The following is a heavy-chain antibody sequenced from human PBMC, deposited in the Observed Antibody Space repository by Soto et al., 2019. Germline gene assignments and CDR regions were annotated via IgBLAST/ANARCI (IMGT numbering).Heavy chain of an antibody. D-gene: IGHD2-15*01. V-gene: IGHV3-7*01. CDR2: IKQDGSEK. Sequence: PGGSLRLSCAASGFTFSSYWMSWVRQAPGKGLEWVANIKQDGSEKYYVDSVKGRFTISRDNAKNPLYLQMNSLRAEDTAVYYCARESGYFSGCSCYPGEFDYWGQGTLVTVSS. CDR3: ARESGYFSGCSCYPGEFDY. J-gene: IGHJ4*02. CDR1: GFTFSSYW.